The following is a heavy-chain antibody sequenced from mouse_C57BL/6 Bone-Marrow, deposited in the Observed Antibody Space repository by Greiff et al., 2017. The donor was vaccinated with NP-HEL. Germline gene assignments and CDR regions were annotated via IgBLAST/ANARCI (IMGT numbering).Heavy chain of an antibody. D-gene: IGHD2-3*01. J-gene: IGHJ2*01. Sequence: EVQVVESGPGLVKPSQSLSLTCSVTGYSITSGYYWNWIRQFPGNKLEWMGYISYDGSNNYNPSLKNRISITRDTSKNQFFLKLNSVTTEDTATYYCARDCYYLYFDYWGQGTTLTVSS. CDR2: ISYDGSN. CDR1: GYSITSGYY. CDR3: ARDCYYLYFDY. V-gene: IGHV3-6*01.